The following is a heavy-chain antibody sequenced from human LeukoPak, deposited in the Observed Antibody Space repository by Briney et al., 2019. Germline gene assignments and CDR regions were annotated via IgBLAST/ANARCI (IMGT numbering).Heavy chain of an antibody. V-gene: IGHV3-33*01. Sequence: GGSLRLSCAASGFTFSSYGMHWVRQAPGKGLEWVAVIRYDGSNKYYADSVRGRFTISRDNSKNTLYLQMNSLRAEDTAVYYCARDPYDYVWGSYRPTYYFDYWGQGTLVTVSS. CDR3: ARDPYDYVWGSYRPTYYFDY. CDR2: IRYDGSNK. CDR1: GFTFSSYG. J-gene: IGHJ4*02. D-gene: IGHD3-16*02.